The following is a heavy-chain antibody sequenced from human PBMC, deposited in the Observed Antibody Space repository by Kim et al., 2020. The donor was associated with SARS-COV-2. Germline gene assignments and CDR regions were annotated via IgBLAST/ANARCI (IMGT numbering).Heavy chain of an antibody. CDR3: ARGVTVTTDYYGMDV. D-gene: IGHD4-17*01. CDR2: IIPILGIA. V-gene: IGHV1-69*04. Sequence: SVKVSCKASGGTFSSYAISWVRQAPGQGLEWMGRIIPILGIANYAQKFQGRVTITADKSTSTAYMELSSLRSEDTAVYYCARGVTVTTDYYGMDVWGQGTTVTVSS. CDR1: GGTFSSYA. J-gene: IGHJ6*02.